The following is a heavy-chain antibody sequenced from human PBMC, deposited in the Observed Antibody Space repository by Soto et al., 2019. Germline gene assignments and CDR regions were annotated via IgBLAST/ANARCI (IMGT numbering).Heavy chain of an antibody. CDR1: GFTFSSYW. V-gene: IGHV3-7*01. Sequence: EVQLVESGGGLVQPGGSLRLSCAASGFTFSSYWMSWVRQAPGKGLEWVANIKQDGSEKYYVDSVKGRFSISRDNAKNSLYLQMNSLRSEDTAVYYCGSSGWYDRGYWGQGTLVTVSS. CDR3: GSSGWYDRGY. D-gene: IGHD6-19*01. CDR2: IKQDGSEK. J-gene: IGHJ4*02.